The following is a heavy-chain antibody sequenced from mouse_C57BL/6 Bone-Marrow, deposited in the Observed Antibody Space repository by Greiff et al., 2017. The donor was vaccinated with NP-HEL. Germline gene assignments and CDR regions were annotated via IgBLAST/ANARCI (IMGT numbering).Heavy chain of an antibody. V-gene: IGHV14-4*01. D-gene: IGHD1-1*01. J-gene: IGHJ4*01. CDR1: GFNIKDDY. CDR3: TTAYYYGPSYAMDY. CDR2: IDPENGDT. Sequence: VQLQQSGAELVRPGASVKLSCTASGFNIKDDYMHWVKQRPEQGLEWIGWIDPENGDTEYASKFQGKATITADTSSNTAYLQLSSLTSEDTAVYYCTTAYYYGPSYAMDYWGQGTSVTVSS.